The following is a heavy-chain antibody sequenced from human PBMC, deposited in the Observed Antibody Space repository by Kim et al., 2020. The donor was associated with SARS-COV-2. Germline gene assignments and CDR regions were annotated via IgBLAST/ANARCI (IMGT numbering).Heavy chain of an antibody. CDR2: IYYRRST. Sequence: IYYRRSTYYTPALKSRVTIPVDTSKNQFSLKLSSVTAADTAVYYCARRDVWGKGTTVTVSS. J-gene: IGHJ6*04. CDR3: ARRDV. V-gene: IGHV4-31*02.